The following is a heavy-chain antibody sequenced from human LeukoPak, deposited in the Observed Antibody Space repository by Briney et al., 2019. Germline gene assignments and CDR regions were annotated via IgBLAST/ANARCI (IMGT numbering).Heavy chain of an antibody. V-gene: IGHV3-21*01. D-gene: IGHD3-9*01. CDR1: GFTFSSYS. CDR3: ATTTYYDILTGYYSPSPLLL. Sequence: GGSLRLSCAASGFTFSSYSMNWVRQAPGKGLEWVSSISSSSSYIYYADSVKGRFTISRDNTKNSLYLQMNSLRAEDTAVYYCATTTYYDILTGYYSPSPLLLWGQGTLVTVSS. CDR2: ISSSSSYI. J-gene: IGHJ4*02.